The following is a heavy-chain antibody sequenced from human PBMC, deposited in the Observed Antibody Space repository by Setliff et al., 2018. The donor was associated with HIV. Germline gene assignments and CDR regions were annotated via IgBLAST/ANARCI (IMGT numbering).Heavy chain of an antibody. J-gene: IGHJ5*02. CDR3: SRDRGSYNFWSGLARGDNWFDP. V-gene: IGHV4-59*01. Sequence: SETLSLTCTVSGASISTYYWSWIRQPPGKGLEWIGYIFYSGSSNYNPSLKSRVTMSVVTSKNQFSLTLTSLTAADTAVYYCSRDRGSYNFWSGLARGDNWFDPWG. D-gene: IGHD3-3*01. CDR1: GASISTYY. CDR2: IFYSGSS.